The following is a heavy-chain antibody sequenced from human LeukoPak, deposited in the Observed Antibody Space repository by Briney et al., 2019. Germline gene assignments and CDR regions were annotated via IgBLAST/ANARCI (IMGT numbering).Heavy chain of an antibody. V-gene: IGHV3-73*01. CDR3: TRSIRTNYDSSGYLFDY. D-gene: IGHD3-22*01. J-gene: IGHJ4*02. CDR1: GFTFSGSA. CDR2: IRNKANSYAT. Sequence: PGGSLRLSCAASGFTFSGSAMHWVRQASGKGLEWVGRIRNKANSYATAYAASVKGRFTISRDDSKNTAYLQMNSLKTEDTAVYYCTRSIRTNYDSSGYLFDYWGQGTLVTVSS.